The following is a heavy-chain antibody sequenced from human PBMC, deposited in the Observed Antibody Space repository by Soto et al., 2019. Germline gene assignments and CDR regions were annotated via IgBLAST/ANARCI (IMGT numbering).Heavy chain of an antibody. CDR2: IYYSGST. CDR1: GGSISSSSYY. Sequence: SQTLSLTCTVSGGSISSSSYYWGWIRQPPGKGLEWIGSIYYSGSTYYNPSLKSRVTISVDTSKNQFSLKLSSVTAADTAVYYCARLAAAALYYFDYWGQGTLVTVSS. V-gene: IGHV4-39*01. CDR3: ARLAAAALYYFDY. J-gene: IGHJ4*02. D-gene: IGHD6-13*01.